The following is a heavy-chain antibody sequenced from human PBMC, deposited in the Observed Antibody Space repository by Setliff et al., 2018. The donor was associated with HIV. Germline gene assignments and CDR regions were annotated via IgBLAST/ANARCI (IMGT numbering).Heavy chain of an antibody. Sequence: GGSLRLSCAASGVSFNNYAMSWVRQAPGKGLEWVSAISGGGGGTNYADSVRGRFTISRDNSNNTLYLHMNNLRADDTAVYYCTRGQRLTIFGVVIRRDWFDPWGRGTLVTVSS. V-gene: IGHV3-23*01. CDR3: TRGQRLTIFGVVIRRDWFDP. J-gene: IGHJ5*02. CDR1: GVSFNNYA. D-gene: IGHD3-3*01. CDR2: ISGGGGGT.